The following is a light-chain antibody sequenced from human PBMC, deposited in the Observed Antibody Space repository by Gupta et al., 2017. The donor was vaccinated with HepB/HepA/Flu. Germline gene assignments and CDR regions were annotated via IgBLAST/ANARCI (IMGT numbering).Light chain of an antibody. J-gene: IGKJ4*01. CDR1: QNIIKY. Sequence: DIQVTQSPSSLSASVGDRVTITCRTSQNIIKYLSWYQQQPGKAPKLLIYAAYSLQSGVPSRFIGSGSGTDFTFTSNRRQTEDFATYYGQQSYSTSTFGWGTKVEMK. CDR2: AAY. V-gene: IGKV1-39*01. CDR3: QQSYSTST.